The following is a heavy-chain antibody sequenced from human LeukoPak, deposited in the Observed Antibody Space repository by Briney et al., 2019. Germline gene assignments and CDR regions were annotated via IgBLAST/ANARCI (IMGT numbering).Heavy chain of an antibody. CDR2: ISGSGGST. CDR3: AKVWWKERGLGFDY. CDR1: GFTFSSYA. V-gene: IGHV3-23*01. Sequence: GGSLRLSCAASGFTFSSYAMSWVRQAPGKGLEWVSAISGSGGSTYYADSVKGRFTISRDNSKNTLYLQMNSLRAEDTAVYYCAKVWWKERGLGFDYGGKGTLSPSPQ. D-gene: IGHD2-21*01. J-gene: IGHJ4*02.